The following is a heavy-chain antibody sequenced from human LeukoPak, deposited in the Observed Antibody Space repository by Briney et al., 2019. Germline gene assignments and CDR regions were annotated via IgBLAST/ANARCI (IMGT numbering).Heavy chain of an antibody. CDR2: VIPIFGTP. Sequence: SVNVSCKASGGSFSSYAITWVRQAPGQGLEWMGRVIPIFGTPTYAQKFQGRVTITADMGSSTAYLELTSLTSEDTARYFCAKQGAVRQDYYMDVWGSGTTVTVSS. CDR3: AKQGAVRQDYYMDV. J-gene: IGHJ6*03. D-gene: IGHD3-16*01. CDR1: GGSFSSYA. V-gene: IGHV1-69*06.